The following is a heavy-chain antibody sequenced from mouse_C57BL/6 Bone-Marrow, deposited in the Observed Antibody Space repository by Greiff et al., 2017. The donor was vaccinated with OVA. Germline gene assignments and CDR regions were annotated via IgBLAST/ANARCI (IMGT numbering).Heavy chain of an antibody. D-gene: IGHD2-3*01. J-gene: IGHJ4*01. Sequence: ESGGGLVQPKGSLKLSCAASGFSFNTYAMNWVRQAPGKGLEWVARIRSKSNNYATYYADSVKDRFTISRDDSESMLYLQMNNLKTEDTAMYYCVRRGRWLLQDAMDYWGQGTSVTVSS. CDR3: VRRGRWLLQDAMDY. V-gene: IGHV10-1*01. CDR2: IRSKSNNYAT. CDR1: GFSFNTYA.